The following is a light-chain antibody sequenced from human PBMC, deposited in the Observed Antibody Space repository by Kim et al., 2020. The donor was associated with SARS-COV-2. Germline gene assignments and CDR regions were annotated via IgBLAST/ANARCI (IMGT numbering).Light chain of an antibody. V-gene: IGKV1-9*01. CDR2: AAS. CDR3: QQLNSYPLT. Sequence: ASLGDRVNISCRASKSISRYLAWYQQKPGKAPKLLIYAASTLQRGVPSRFSGSGSGTDFTLTISSLQPEDFATYYCQQLNSYPLTFGGGTKVDIK. J-gene: IGKJ4*02. CDR1: KSISRY.